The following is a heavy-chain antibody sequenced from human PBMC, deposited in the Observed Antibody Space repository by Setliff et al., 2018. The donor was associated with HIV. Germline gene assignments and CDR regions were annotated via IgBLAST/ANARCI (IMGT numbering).Heavy chain of an antibody. CDR1: GFTFSGSW. Sequence: GGSLRLSCAASGFTFSGSWMHWVRQAPGEGLVWISRINSDGRSTIYADSVKGRFTISRDNAKNTLYLQLNSLRVEDTAVYFCARGGASSLPLDHWGHGTLVTVSS. CDR3: ARGGASSLPLDH. V-gene: IGHV3-74*01. CDR2: INSDGRST. J-gene: IGHJ4*01. D-gene: IGHD6-13*01.